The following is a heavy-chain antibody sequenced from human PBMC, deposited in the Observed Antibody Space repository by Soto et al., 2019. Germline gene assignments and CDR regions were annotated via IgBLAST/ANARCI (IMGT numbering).Heavy chain of an antibody. V-gene: IGHV1-69*01. CDR2: IIPIFGTA. D-gene: IGHD5-18*01. CDR3: AREARNGYSYGGDY. Sequence: SWKVSCKASVGTFSCYAISGVRQAPGQGLEWMGGIIPIFGTANYAQKFQGRVTITADESTSTAYMELSSLRSEDTAVYSGAREARNGYSYGGDYWGQ. CDR1: VGTFSCYA. J-gene: IGHJ4*02.